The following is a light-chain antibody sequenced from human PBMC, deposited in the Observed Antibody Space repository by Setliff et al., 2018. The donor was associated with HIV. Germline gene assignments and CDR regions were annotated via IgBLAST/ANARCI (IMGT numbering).Light chain of an antibody. CDR1: SSDVGDYKY. V-gene: IGLV2-14*03. Sequence: QSALTQPASVSGSPGQSITISCTGTSSDVGDYKYVSWYQQLPGKAPKLMLYDVSHRPSGVSNRFSGAKSGDTASLTISGLQADDEANYYCSSYSSSTSFYVFGTWTKVTVL. CDR3: SSYSSSTSFYV. J-gene: IGLJ1*01. CDR2: DVS.